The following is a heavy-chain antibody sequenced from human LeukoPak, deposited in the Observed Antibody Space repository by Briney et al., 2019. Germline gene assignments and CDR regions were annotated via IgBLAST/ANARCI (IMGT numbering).Heavy chain of an antibody. CDR2: ISSSGSTI. CDR3: ASSITMVRGPGCCDY. Sequence: PGGSLRLSCAASGFTFSSYEMNWVRQAPGKGLEWVSYISSSGSTIYYADSVKGRFTISRDNAKNSLYLQMNSLRAEDTAVYYCASSITMVRGPGCCDYWGQGTLVTVSS. CDR1: GFTFSSYE. V-gene: IGHV3-48*03. J-gene: IGHJ4*02. D-gene: IGHD3-10*01.